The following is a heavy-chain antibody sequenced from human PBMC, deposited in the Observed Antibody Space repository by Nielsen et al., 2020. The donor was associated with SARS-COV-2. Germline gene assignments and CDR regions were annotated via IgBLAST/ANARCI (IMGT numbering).Heavy chain of an antibody. Sequence: GESLKISCAASGFTFSNAWMSWVRQAPGKGLEWVGRIKSKTDGGTTDYAAPVKGRFTISRDDSKNTLYLQMNSLRAEDTAVYYCARTAFYDILTGYPDAFDIWGQGTMVTVSS. J-gene: IGHJ3*02. CDR1: GFTFSNAW. V-gene: IGHV3-15*01. D-gene: IGHD3-9*01. CDR3: ARTAFYDILTGYPDAFDI. CDR2: IKSKTDGGTT.